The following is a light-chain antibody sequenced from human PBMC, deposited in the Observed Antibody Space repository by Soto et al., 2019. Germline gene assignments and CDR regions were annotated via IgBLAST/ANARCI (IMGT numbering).Light chain of an antibody. J-gene: IGKJ4*01. V-gene: IGKV4-1*01. Sequence: DIVMTQSPDSLAVSLGERATINCKSSQSVLYSSDNRNYLAWYQQRPGQPPKLLIFWTSIRGSGVPDQFIGSGSGTDFTLTISSLQAEDVAVYYCQQYYTTPLTFGGGTKVDIK. CDR2: WTS. CDR1: QSVLYSSDNRNY. CDR3: QQYYTTPLT.